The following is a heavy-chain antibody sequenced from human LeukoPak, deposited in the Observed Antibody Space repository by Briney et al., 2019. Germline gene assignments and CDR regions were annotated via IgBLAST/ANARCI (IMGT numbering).Heavy chain of an antibody. CDR3: ARDPDRGRDGYTYYFDY. J-gene: IGHJ4*02. Sequence: GGSLRLSCAGSGFIVSSSYTSWVRQAPGKGLEWVSAIYSSGSTDYADSVRGRFTIARDTSKNTLYLQMNSLRAEDTAVYYCARDPDRGRDGYTYYFDYWGQGTLVTVSS. CDR1: GFIVSSSY. CDR2: IYSSGST. V-gene: IGHV3-66*03. D-gene: IGHD5-24*01.